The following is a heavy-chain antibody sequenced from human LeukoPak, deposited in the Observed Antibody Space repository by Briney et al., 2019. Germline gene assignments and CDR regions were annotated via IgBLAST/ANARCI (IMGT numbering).Heavy chain of an antibody. V-gene: IGHV4-4*02. Sequence: SETLSLTCAVSGGSISNINWWTWVRQPPGKALEWIGEIYHSGTTHYNPSFKSRVTISIDKSKNQFSLNLTSVTAADTAVYFCARGRYCTNGVCPYYFDYWGQGTLVTVSS. CDR3: ARGRYCTNGVCPYYFDY. CDR1: GGSISNINW. CDR2: IYHSGTT. J-gene: IGHJ4*02. D-gene: IGHD2-8*01.